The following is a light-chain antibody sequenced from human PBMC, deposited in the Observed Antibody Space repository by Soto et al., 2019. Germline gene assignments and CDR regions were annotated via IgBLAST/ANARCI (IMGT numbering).Light chain of an antibody. Sequence: TLSTQSPGTLSLSPGERATLSCRASQSISSPYLAGYQQKPGQAPRLLIDGASSRATGVPERFSGSGSGTDFTLTISRLEPEDFAVYYCKQYDSGTCGQGTKVDIK. J-gene: IGKJ1*01. CDR1: QSISSPY. CDR2: GAS. V-gene: IGKV3-20*01. CDR3: KQYDSGT.